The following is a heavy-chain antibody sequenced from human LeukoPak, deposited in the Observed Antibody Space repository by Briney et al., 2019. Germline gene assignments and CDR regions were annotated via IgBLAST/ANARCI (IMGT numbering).Heavy chain of an antibody. CDR3: ARRGYGSGSDEDY. V-gene: IGHV1-2*02. D-gene: IGHD3-10*01. Sequence: ASVKVSCKPSGDTLTGYYMQWVPQAPGQGLEWMGWINPYSGGTNFAQKFQGRITMTRDTSISTAYIELSRLRSDDTAVYYCARRGYGSGSDEDYWGQGTLLTVSS. J-gene: IGHJ4*02. CDR2: INPYSGGT. CDR1: GDTLTGYY.